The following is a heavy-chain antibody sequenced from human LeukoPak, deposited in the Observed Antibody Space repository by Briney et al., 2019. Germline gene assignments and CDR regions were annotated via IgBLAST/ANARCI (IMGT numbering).Heavy chain of an antibody. CDR3: AKVERTYYYYYYMDV. CDR1: GFTFSSYW. Sequence: GGSLRLSCAASGFTFSSYWMSWVRQAPGKGLEWVAFIRYDGSNKYYADSVKGRFTISRDNSKNTLYLQMNSLRAEDTAVYYCAKVERTYYYYYYMDVWGKGPRSPSP. J-gene: IGHJ6*03. D-gene: IGHD1-1*01. V-gene: IGHV3-30*02. CDR2: IRYDGSNK.